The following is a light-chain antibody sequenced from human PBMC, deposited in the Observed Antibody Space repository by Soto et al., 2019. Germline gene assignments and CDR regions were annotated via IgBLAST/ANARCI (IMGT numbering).Light chain of an antibody. J-gene: IGLJ2*01. CDR3: SSYTTCTIVV. CDR1: SSDVGTYNY. Sequence: SALTQPASVSGSPGQSIAISCTGTSSDVGTYNYVSWYQQRPGKAPKLMIYEVSNRPSGISNRFSGSKSGNMASLTISGLQAEDEAEYYCSSYTTCTIVVFGGGTKLTVL. V-gene: IGLV2-14*01. CDR2: EVS.